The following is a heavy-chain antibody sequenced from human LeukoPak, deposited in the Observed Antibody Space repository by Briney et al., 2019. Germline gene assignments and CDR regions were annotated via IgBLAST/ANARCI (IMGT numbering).Heavy chain of an antibody. CDR2: IYYSGST. CDR1: GYSISSGYY. Sequence: PSETLSLTCAVSGYSISSGYYWGWIRQPPGKGLEWIGSIYYSGSTYYNPSLKSRVTISVDTSKNQLSLKLSSVTAADTAVYYCARRYYYDSSGYWYYFDYWGQGTLVTVSS. J-gene: IGHJ4*02. CDR3: ARRYYYDSSGYWYYFDY. V-gene: IGHV4-38-2*01. D-gene: IGHD3-22*01.